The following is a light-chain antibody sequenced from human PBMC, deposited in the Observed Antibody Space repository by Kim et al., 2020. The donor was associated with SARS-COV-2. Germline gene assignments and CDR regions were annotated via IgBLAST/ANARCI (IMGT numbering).Light chain of an antibody. J-gene: IGKJ4*01. CDR3: QQANIFPLT. CDR1: EGISTW. Sequence: TSVGDKITITCRASEGISTWLGWYQQTAGRAPKLLIYAVSSLQSGVPSRFSGGGSGTEFTLTISGLQPEDFATYYCQQANIFPLTFGGGTKVDIK. CDR2: AVS. V-gene: IGKV1-12*01.